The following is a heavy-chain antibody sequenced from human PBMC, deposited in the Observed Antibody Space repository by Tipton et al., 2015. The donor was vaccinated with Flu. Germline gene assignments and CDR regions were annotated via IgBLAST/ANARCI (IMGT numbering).Heavy chain of an antibody. CDR2: INPNSGGT. Sequence: QMPLVQSGAEVKKPGASVKLSCTASGYTFTGYYIHWVRQAPGQGLECLGWINPNSGGTNYAQKLQGRVTMTGDTSIRPAYMELSRLGSDDSAVYCCGRNQERYSGSFSEAFDSWGQGRMVTVSS. D-gene: IGHD1-26*01. J-gene: IGHJ3*02. CDR3: GRNQERYSGSFSEAFDS. CDR1: GYTFTGYY. V-gene: IGHV1-2*02.